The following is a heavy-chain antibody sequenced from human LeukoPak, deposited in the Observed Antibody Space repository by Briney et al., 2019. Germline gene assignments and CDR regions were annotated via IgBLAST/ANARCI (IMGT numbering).Heavy chain of an antibody. V-gene: IGHV3-30*18. CDR1: GFTFSSYG. CDR2: ISYDGSNK. J-gene: IGHJ4*02. CDR3: AKTPHY. Sequence: PGRSPRLSCAASGFTFSSYGMHWVRQAPGKGLEWVAVISYDGSNKYYADSVKGRFTISRDNSKNTLYLQMNSLRAEDTAVYYCAKTPHYWGQGTLVTVSS.